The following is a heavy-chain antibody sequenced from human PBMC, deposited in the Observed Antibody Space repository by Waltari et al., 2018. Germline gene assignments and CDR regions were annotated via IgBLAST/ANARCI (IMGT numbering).Heavy chain of an antibody. V-gene: IGHV3-30*03. CDR3: ARDRGKSSLGLFDY. Sequence: QVQLVESGGGVVQPGRSLRLSCAASGFTFSSYGMHWVRQAPGKGLEWVAVISYDGSNKYYADSVKGRFTISRDNAKNSLYLQMNSLRAEDTAVYYCARDRGKSSLGLFDYWGQGTLVTVSS. CDR1: GFTFSSYG. D-gene: IGHD6-6*01. J-gene: IGHJ4*02. CDR2: ISYDGSNK.